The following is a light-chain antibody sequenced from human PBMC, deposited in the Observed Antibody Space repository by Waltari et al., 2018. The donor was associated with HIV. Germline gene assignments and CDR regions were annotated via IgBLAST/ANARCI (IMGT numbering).Light chain of an antibody. V-gene: IGKV1-39*01. Sequence: DINMTQSPSSLSASVGDRVTITCRTSQNIINDLNWYHQSPGKAPTLLIFGASTLQDGVSSRFSGSGSDTEFALSIAGLQPEDFGTYYCQQTFSPPRTFGPGT. J-gene: IGKJ3*01. CDR1: QNIIND. CDR2: GAS. CDR3: QQTFSPPRT.